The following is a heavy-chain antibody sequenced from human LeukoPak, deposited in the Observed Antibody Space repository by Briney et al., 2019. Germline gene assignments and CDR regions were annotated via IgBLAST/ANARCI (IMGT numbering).Heavy chain of an antibody. CDR3: ARQELSRHYFDY. J-gene: IGHJ4*02. CDR2: IYYSGST. D-gene: IGHD3-10*01. Sequence: SETLSLTCAVSGGSISSSRYYWGWIRQPPGKGLEWIGSIYYSGSTYYNPSLKSRVTISVDTSTNQFSLRLSSVTAADTAVYYCARQELSRHYFDYWGQGTLVTVYS. CDR1: GGSISSSRYY. V-gene: IGHV4-39*01.